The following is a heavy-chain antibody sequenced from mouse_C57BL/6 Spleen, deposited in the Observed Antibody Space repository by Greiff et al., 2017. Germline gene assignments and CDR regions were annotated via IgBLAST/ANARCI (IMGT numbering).Heavy chain of an antibody. CDR3: ARDGNYLAWFAY. Sequence: EVMLVESGGGLVKPGGSLTLSCAASGFTFSDYGMHWVRQAPEKGLEWVAYLSSGSSTLYYADTVKGRFTFSRANAKNTLFLQMTSLRSEDTAMYYCARDGNYLAWFAYWGQGTLVTVSA. D-gene: IGHD2-1*01. V-gene: IGHV5-17*01. CDR2: LSSGSSTL. CDR1: GFTFSDYG. J-gene: IGHJ3*01.